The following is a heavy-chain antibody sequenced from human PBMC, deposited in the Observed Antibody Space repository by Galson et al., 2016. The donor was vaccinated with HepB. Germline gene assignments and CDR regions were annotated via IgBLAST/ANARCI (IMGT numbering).Heavy chain of an antibody. V-gene: IGHV3-48*03. Sequence: LRLSCAASGFTFSRYEMNWVRQAPGKGLEWVSYISSSGTTIYYADPVKGRFTISRDNAKTSLYLQMNSLRAEDTAVYYCAREPVRLDDLLTGPPKNPDYWGQGTLVTVSS. CDR3: AREPVRLDDLLTGPPKNPDY. CDR1: GFTFSRYE. J-gene: IGHJ4*02. CDR2: ISSSGTTI. D-gene: IGHD3-9*01.